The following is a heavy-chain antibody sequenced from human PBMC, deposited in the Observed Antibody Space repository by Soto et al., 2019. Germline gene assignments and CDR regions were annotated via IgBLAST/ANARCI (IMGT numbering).Heavy chain of an antibody. CDR3: ARDPRQQWLVHAFDI. V-gene: IGHV3-11*01. D-gene: IGHD6-19*01. CDR2: ISSSGSTI. CDR1: GFTFSDYY. J-gene: IGHJ3*02. Sequence: GGSLRLSCAASGFTFSDYYMSWIRQAPGKGLEWVSYISSSGSTIYYADSVKGRFTISRDNAKNSLYLQMNSLRAEDTAVYDCARDPRQQWLVHAFDIWGQGTMVTVSS.